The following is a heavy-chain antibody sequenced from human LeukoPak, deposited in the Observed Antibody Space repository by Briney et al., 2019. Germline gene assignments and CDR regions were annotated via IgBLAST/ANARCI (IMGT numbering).Heavy chain of an antibody. Sequence: PGGSLRLSCAASGFTFSGYPIHWVRRAPGKGLEWVAVISYDGSNKYYADSVKGRFTISRDNSKNTLYLRMNSLRAEDTAVYYCAKGGDYARQYYFDYWGQGTLVTVSS. CDR3: AKGGDYARQYYFDY. CDR1: GFTFSGYP. V-gene: IGHV3-30-3*02. CDR2: ISYDGSNK. D-gene: IGHD4-17*01. J-gene: IGHJ4*02.